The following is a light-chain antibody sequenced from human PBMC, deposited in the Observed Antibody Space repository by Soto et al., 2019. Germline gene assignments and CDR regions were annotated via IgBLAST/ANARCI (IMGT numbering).Light chain of an antibody. Sequence: QSVLTQPPSVSGAPGQGVTISCTGSSSNIGAGYEVNGYQQLPGTAPKLLIYGNTNRPSGVPDRFSGSKSGTSASLAITGLQAEDEADYYCQSYDSSLSAVVFGGGTKVTVL. J-gene: IGLJ2*01. V-gene: IGLV1-40*01. CDR3: QSYDSSLSAVV. CDR1: SSNIGAGYE. CDR2: GNT.